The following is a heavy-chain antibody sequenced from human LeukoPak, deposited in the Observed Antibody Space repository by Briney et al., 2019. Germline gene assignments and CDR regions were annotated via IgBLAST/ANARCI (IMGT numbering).Heavy chain of an antibody. Sequence: GGSLRLSCAASGFTSSSYGMHWVRQAPGKGLEWVAVISYDGSNKYYADSVKGRFTISRDNSKNTLYLQMNSLRAEDTAVYYCATDSSEGVDYWGQGTLVTVSS. CDR2: ISYDGSNK. CDR3: ATDSSEGVDY. D-gene: IGHD3-22*01. J-gene: IGHJ4*02. CDR1: GFTSSSYG. V-gene: IGHV3-30*03.